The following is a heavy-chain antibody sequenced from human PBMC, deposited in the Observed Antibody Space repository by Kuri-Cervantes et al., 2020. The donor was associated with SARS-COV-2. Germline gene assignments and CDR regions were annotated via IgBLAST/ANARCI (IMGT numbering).Heavy chain of an antibody. Sequence: AAVKVACKASGDIFTNYALHWVRQAPGQRLEWMGWINAVNGNTKYSQKFQGRVTITRDTSASTAYMELSSLRSEDTALYYCARDRGSQWLAFYDAFDIWGQGTMVTVSS. D-gene: IGHD6-19*01. CDR2: INAVNGNT. V-gene: IGHV1-3*01. J-gene: IGHJ3*02. CDR3: ARDRGSQWLAFYDAFDI. CDR1: GDIFTNYA.